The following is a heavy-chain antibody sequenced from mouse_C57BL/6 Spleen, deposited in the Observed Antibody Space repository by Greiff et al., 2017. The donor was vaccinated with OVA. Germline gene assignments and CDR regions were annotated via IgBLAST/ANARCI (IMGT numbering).Heavy chain of an antibody. Sequence: VQLQQPGAELVKPGASVKLSCKASGYTFTSYWMHWVKQRPGRGLEWIGRIDPTSGGTKCNEKFKSKATLTVDKPSSTAYMQLSSLTSEDSAVYYCARDGYYSNSDYWGQGTTLTVSS. CDR1: GYTFTSYW. J-gene: IGHJ2*01. V-gene: IGHV1-72*01. CDR2: IDPTSGGT. D-gene: IGHD2-5*01. CDR3: ARDGYYSNSDY.